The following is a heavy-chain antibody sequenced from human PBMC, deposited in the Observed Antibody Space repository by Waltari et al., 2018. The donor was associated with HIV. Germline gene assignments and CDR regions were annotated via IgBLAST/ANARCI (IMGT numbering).Heavy chain of an antibody. CDR2: IYYSGST. D-gene: IGHD3-9*01. CDR1: GGSISSYY. CDR3: AREGAGRYYDILTGKNYYYYGMDV. V-gene: IGHV4-59*01. Sequence: QVQLQESGPGLVKPSETLSLTCTVSGGSISSYYWSWIRQPPGTGLEWIGYIYYSGSTTYNTSLKGRVTISVYTSKHQFSLRLSSVTAADTAVYYCAREGAGRYYDILTGKNYYYYGMDVWGQGTTVTVSS. J-gene: IGHJ6*02.